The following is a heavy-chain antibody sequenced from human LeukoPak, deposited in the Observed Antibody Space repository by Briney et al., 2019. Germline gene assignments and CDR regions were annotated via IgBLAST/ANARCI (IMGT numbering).Heavy chain of an antibody. CDR1: GFTFSSYA. CDR2: IRYDGSNK. Sequence: PGGSLRLSCAASGFTFSSYAMHWVRQAPGKGLEWVAFIRYDGSNKYYADSVKGRFTISRDNSKNTLYLQMNSLRAEDTAVYYCAKPLSGRPSDPFDYWGQGTLVTVSS. V-gene: IGHV3-30*02. D-gene: IGHD3-10*01. J-gene: IGHJ4*02. CDR3: AKPLSGRPSDPFDY.